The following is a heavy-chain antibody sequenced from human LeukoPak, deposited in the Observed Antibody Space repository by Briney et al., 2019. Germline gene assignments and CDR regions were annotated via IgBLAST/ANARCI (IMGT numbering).Heavy chain of an antibody. CDR3: ARDISARYMDV. D-gene: IGHD6-25*01. Sequence: GSLRLSCAASGFTFRNHGMHWVRQAPGKGLEWVAVIWYDGSNQYYADSVKGRYTVSRDNSKNTLYLQMNSLRAEDTAVYYCARDISARYMDVWGKGTTVTVSS. V-gene: IGHV3-33*01. CDR2: IWYDGSNQ. J-gene: IGHJ6*04. CDR1: GFTFRNHG.